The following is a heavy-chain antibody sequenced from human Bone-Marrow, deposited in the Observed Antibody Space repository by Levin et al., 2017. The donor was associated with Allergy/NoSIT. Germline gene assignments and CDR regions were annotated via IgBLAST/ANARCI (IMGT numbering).Heavy chain of an antibody. V-gene: IGHV3-23*01. CDR1: GLTFKSYA. J-gene: IGHJ2*01. Sequence: PGGSLRLSCVASGLTFKSYAMNWVRQAPGKGPEWVSGIDGSGDNTNYADSVKGRFTISRDNPRNTLWLQMNSLRGEDTAIYFCAKDTNPYGDYASQYFDLWGRGTLVTVSS. D-gene: IGHD4-17*01. CDR3: AKDTNPYGDYASQYFDL. CDR2: IDGSGDNT.